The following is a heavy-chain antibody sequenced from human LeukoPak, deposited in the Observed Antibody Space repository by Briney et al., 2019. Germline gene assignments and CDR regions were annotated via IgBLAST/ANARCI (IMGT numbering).Heavy chain of an antibody. CDR1: GFTLSDHW. Sequence: SGGSLRLSCVASGFTLSDHWMYWVRQGPSRGLAHVSRVESDASRTTYADSVKGRFTISRDDAKNTMYLQMNSLRVEDTAVYYCVKGGHKLDIQTTHYYYGLDVWGQGTTVAVS. CDR3: VKGGHKLDIQTTHYYYGLDV. V-gene: IGHV3-74*03. CDR2: VESDASRT. D-gene: IGHD5-12*01. J-gene: IGHJ6*02.